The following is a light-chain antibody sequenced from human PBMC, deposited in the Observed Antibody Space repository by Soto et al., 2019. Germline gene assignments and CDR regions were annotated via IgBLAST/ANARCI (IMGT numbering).Light chain of an antibody. CDR1: QSVSSN. Sequence: EIVMTQSPATLSVSPGERATLSCRASQSVSSNLAWYHQKPGQAPRLLIYGASTRATGIPARFSGSGSGTEFTLTVSSLQSEDFAVYYGQQYNNWPPITVGQGTRLEIK. CDR3: QQYNNWPPIT. V-gene: IGKV3-15*01. J-gene: IGKJ5*01. CDR2: GAS.